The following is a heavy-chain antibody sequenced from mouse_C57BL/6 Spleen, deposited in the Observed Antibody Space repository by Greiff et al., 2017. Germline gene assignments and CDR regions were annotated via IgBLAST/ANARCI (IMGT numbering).Heavy chain of an antibody. CDR3: ARWYYGSSYVWYFDV. CDR2: INPNNGGT. CDR1: GYTFTDYN. D-gene: IGHD1-1*01. J-gene: IGHJ1*03. V-gene: IGHV1-18*01. Sequence: VQLKESGPELVKPGASVKIPCKASGYTFTDYNMDWVKQSHGKSLEWIGDINPNNGGTIYNQKFKGKATLTVDKSSSTAYMELRSLTSEDTAVYYCARWYYGSSYVWYFDVWGTGTTVTVSS.